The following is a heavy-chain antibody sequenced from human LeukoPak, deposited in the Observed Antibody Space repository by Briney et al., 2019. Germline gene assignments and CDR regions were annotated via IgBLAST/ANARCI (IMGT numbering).Heavy chain of an antibody. CDR2: TYYRSKWYN. CDR3: ARELSLQPGTTLVWGFDP. V-gene: IGHV6-1*01. D-gene: IGHD1-1*01. J-gene: IGHJ5*02. CDR1: GDSVSSNSAA. Sequence: SQTLSLTCAISGDSVSSNSAAWNWIRQSPSRGLEWLGRTYYRSKWYNDYAVSVKSRITINPDTSKNQFSLHLYSVTPDDTAVYYCARELSLQPGTTLVWGFDPWGQGTLVTVSS.